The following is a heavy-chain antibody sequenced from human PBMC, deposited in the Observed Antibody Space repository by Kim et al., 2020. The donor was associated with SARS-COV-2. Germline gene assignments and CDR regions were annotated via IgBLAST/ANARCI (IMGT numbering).Heavy chain of an antibody. J-gene: IGHJ3*02. CDR2: IYYSGST. D-gene: IGHD3-22*01. CDR3: ARPYYDSSGETQGAFDI. Sequence: SETLSLTCTVSGGSISSSSYYWGWIRQPPGKGLEWIGSIYYSGSTYYNPSLKSRVTISVDTSKNQFSLKLSSVTAADTAVYYCARPYYDSSGETQGAFDIWGQGTMVTVSS. CDR1: GGSISSSSYY. V-gene: IGHV4-39*01.